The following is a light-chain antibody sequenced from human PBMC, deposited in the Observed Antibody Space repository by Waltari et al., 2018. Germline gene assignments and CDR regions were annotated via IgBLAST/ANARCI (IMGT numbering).Light chain of an antibody. CDR1: SSNIGGNH. Sequence: QSVVTQPPSASGTPGQRVTISCSGSSSNIGGNHVSWYQQFPGMAPKLLIYKNSQLPSGVPDRFSGSKSGTSASLAISGLRSEDEAQYYCAAWDDGLSGPAFGGGTKLTVL. CDR2: KNS. V-gene: IGLV1-47*01. J-gene: IGLJ3*02. CDR3: AAWDDGLSGPA.